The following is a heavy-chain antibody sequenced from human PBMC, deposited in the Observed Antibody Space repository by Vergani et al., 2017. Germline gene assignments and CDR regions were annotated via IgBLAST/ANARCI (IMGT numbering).Heavy chain of an antibody. V-gene: IGHV1-46*03. CDR2: INPSGGHT. CDR1: GYTFSNYY. CDR3: ARGDYGILTGYRY. D-gene: IGHD3-9*01. J-gene: IGHJ4*02. Sequence: QVQVVQSGAEVKKSGASVKVSCKTSGYTFSNYYMHWVRQAPGQGREWMGIINPSGGHTNYAQKFQGRVTMTRDTSTSTVYMELSSLRYEDTAIYYCARGDYGILTGYRYWGQGTLVTVSA.